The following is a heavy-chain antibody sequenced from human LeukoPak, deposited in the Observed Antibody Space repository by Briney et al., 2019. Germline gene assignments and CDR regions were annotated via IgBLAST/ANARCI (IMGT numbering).Heavy chain of an antibody. CDR1: GYTFTSYD. Sequence: ASVKVPCKASGYTFTSYDINWVGQATGQGLEGMGWMNPNSGNTGYAQKFQGRVTMTRNTSISTAYMELSSLRSEDTAVYYCARVGGAMVRGVISRLYYAMDVWGQGTTVTVSS. CDR3: ARVGGAMVRGVISRLYYAMDV. CDR2: MNPNSGNT. D-gene: IGHD3-10*01. V-gene: IGHV1-8*01. J-gene: IGHJ6*02.